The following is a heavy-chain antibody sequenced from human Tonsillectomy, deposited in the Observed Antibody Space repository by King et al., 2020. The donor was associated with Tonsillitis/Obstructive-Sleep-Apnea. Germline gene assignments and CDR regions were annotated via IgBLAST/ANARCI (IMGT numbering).Heavy chain of an antibody. V-gene: IGHV4-59*01. D-gene: IGHD5-24*01. CDR2: IYCSGST. J-gene: IGHJ4*02. Sequence: QLQESGPGLVKPSETLSLTCTVSGGSISSYYWSWIRQPPGKGLEWIGYIYCSGSTNYNPSLKSRVTISVDTSKNQFSLKLSSVTAADTAVYYCARDGGDGYNSYYFDYWGQGTLVTVSS. CDR1: GGSISSYY. CDR3: ARDGGDGYNSYYFDY.